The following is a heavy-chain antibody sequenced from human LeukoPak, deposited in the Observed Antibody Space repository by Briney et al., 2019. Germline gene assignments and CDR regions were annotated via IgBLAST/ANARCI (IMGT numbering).Heavy chain of an antibody. CDR2: IGTAGDT. CDR1: GFTFSSYD. J-gene: IGHJ4*02. D-gene: IGHD3-3*01. Sequence: GGSLRLSCAASGFTFSSYDMHWVRHATGKGLEWVSAIGTAGDTYYPGSVKGRFTISRENAKNSLYLQMNSLRAGDTAVYYCARGSPYDFWSGYPEYYFVYWGQGTLVTVSS. CDR3: ARGSPYDFWSGYPEYYFVY. V-gene: IGHV3-13*01.